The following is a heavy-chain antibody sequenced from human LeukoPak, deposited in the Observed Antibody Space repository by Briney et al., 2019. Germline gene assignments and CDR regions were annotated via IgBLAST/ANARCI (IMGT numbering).Heavy chain of an antibody. V-gene: IGHV4-61*01. CDR2: IYYSGST. J-gene: IGHJ4*02. CDR1: GGSVSSGSYY. CDR3: ARAGGSGWHETDY. D-gene: IGHD6-19*01. Sequence: SETLSLTCTVSGGSVSSGSYYWSWIRQPPGKGLEWIGYIYYSGSTNYSPSLKSRVTISVDTSKNQFSLKLSSVTAADTAVYYCARAGGSGWHETDYWGQGTLVTVSS.